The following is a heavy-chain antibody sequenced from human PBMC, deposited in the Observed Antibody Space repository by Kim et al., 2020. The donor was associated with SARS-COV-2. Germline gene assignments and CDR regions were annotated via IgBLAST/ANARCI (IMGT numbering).Heavy chain of an antibody. J-gene: IGHJ6*02. Sequence: QKVQGRVTMTRDTATSTVCMELSSLRSEDTAVYYCARVPRAYYYYGMDVWGQGTTVTVSS. CDR3: ARVPRAYYYYGMDV. V-gene: IGHV1-46*01.